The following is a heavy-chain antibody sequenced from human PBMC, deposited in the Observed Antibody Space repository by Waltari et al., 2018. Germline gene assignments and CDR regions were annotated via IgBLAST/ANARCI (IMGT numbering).Heavy chain of an antibody. V-gene: IGHV4-39*01. CDR3: ARRYSSNWYVRYFDY. J-gene: IGHJ4*02. D-gene: IGHD6-13*01. Sequence: QLQLQESGPGLVKPSETLSLTCPFSGVPISSSSSLWGWLRQPPGQGLEWIGSIHYSGTTYYNPSLKSRVTISVDTSKNRFSLQLTSMTAADTAVYYCARRYSSNWYVRYFDYWGQGTLVTVSS. CDR1: GVPISSSSSL. CDR2: IHYSGTT.